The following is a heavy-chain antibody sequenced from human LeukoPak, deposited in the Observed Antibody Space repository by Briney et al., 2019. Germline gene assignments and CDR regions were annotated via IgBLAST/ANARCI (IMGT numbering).Heavy chain of an antibody. D-gene: IGHD2-21*02. J-gene: IGHJ3*02. CDR3: ARASVVVTVDPDAFDM. Sequence: PSETLSLTCAVSGESISSRNWWSWVRQAPEKGLEWIGEIFHSGSTNYNPSLRSRVTISVDKSRNLFSLNLSSVTAADTAVYYCARASVVVTVDPDAFDMWGQGTLVTVSS. CDR1: GESISSRNW. V-gene: IGHV4-4*02. CDR2: IFHSGST.